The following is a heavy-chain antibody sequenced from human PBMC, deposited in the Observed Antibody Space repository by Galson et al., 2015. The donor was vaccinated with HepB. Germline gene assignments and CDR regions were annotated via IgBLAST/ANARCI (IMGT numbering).Heavy chain of an antibody. CDR1: GGTFSYT. V-gene: IGHV1-69*13. Sequence: SVKVSCKASGGTFSYTINWVRQAPGQGLEWMGGIIPIFGSPNYAQKFQGRVTTTADASTRTACMELSSPRSDDTAVYYCARLHSTSPRPIDYWGQGTLVTVSS. CDR3: ARLHSTSPRPIDY. D-gene: IGHD6-6*01. J-gene: IGHJ4*02. CDR2: IIPIFGSP.